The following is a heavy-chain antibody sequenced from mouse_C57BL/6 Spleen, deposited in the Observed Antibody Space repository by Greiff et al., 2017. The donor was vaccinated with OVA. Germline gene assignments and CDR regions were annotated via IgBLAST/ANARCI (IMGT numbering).Heavy chain of an antibody. Sequence: EVMLVESGTVLARPGASVKMSCKTSGYTFTSYWMHWVKQRPGQGLEWIGAIYPGNSDTSYNQKFKGKAKLTAVTSASTAYMELSRLTNDDSAVYTCTSGTTVVATDFDYWGQGTTLTVSS. J-gene: IGHJ2*01. CDR2: IYPGNSDT. D-gene: IGHD1-1*01. CDR1: GYTFTSYW. V-gene: IGHV1-5*01. CDR3: TSGTTVVATDFDY.